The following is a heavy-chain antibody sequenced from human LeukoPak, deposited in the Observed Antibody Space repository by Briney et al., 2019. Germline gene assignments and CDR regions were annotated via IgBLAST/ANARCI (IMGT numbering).Heavy chain of an antibody. CDR2: IYYSGST. CDR1: GGSLKSYY. CDR3: ARRAGDY. V-gene: IGHV4-59*08. J-gene: IGHJ4*02. D-gene: IGHD6-19*01. Sequence: SETLSLTCSVSGGSLKSYYWNWIRQPPGKGLEWIGYIYYSGSTNYNPSLKSRVTISVDTSKNQFSLKLSSVTAADTAVYYCARRAGDYWGQGTLVTVSS.